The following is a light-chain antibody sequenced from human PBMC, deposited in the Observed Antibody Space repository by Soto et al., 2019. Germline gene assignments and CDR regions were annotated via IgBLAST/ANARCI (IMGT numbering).Light chain of an antibody. J-gene: IGKJ2*01. V-gene: IGKV3-20*01. CDR3: QHYGSSPNT. Sequence: DIVLTQSPGTLSLSPGERATLSCRASQSVSSSYLAWYQQKPGQAPRLLIYGASSRATGIPDRFSGSGSGTDFTLTISRLEPEDFAVYYCQHYGSSPNTFGQGTKLEIK. CDR1: QSVSSSY. CDR2: GAS.